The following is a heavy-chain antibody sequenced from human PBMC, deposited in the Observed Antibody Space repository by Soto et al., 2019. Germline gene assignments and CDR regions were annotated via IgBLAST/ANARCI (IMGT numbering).Heavy chain of an antibody. CDR1: GYTFTSYD. D-gene: IGHD3-9*01. CDR3: ARFMFYYDILTGYYRVGAFDI. CDR2: MNPNSGNT. Sequence: GASVKVSCKASGYTFTSYDINWVRQATGQGLEWMGWMNPNSGNTGYAQKFQGRVTMTRNTSISTAYMELSSLRSEDTAVYYCARFMFYYDILTGYYRVGAFDIWGQGTMVTVSS. V-gene: IGHV1-8*01. J-gene: IGHJ3*02.